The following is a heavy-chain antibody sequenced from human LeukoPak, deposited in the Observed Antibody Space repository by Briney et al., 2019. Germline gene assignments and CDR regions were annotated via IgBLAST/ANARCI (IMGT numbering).Heavy chain of an antibody. CDR3: ARDQGLVVPAAIDY. D-gene: IGHD2-2*02. Sequence: GGSLRLSCAASGFTFSSYAMHWVRQAPGKGLEWVAVISYDGSNKYYADSVKGRFTISRDNSKNTLYLQMNSLRAEDTAVYYCARDQGLVVPAAIDYWGQGTLVTVSS. V-gene: IGHV3-30*04. CDR2: ISYDGSNK. J-gene: IGHJ4*02. CDR1: GFTFSSYA.